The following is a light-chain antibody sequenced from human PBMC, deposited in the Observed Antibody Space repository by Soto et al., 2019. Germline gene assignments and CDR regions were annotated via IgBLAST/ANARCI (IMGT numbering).Light chain of an antibody. Sequence: DIQLTQSPSFLSPSIGESVTITCRASQVISTSLAWYQVKPGKAPKLLIYAASTLESGVPSRFSATVSGTEFTLTISSLQPDDFATYYCQQYNSYVYTFGQGTKVDIK. CDR2: AAS. V-gene: IGKV1-9*01. CDR3: QQYNSYVYT. J-gene: IGKJ2*01. CDR1: QVISTS.